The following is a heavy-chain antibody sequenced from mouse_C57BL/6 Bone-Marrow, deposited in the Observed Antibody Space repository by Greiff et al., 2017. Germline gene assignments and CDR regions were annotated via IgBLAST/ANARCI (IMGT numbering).Heavy chain of an antibody. CDR1: GYTFTSYD. V-gene: IGHV1-85*01. D-gene: IGHD1-1*01. CDR3: AGDYGSSYWYFDV. J-gene: IGHJ1*03. CDR2: IYPRDGST. Sequence: VKLVESGPELVKPGASVKLSCKASGYTFTSYDINWVKQRPGQGLEWIGWIYPRDGSTKYNEKFKGKATLTVDTSSSTAYMELHSLTSEDSAFYFCAGDYGSSYWYFDVWGTGTTVTVSS.